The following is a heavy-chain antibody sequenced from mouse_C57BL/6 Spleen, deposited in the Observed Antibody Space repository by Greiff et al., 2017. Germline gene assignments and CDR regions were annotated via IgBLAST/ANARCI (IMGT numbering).Heavy chain of an antibody. J-gene: IGHJ4*01. CDR1: GFTFSDYG. Sequence: EVQRVESGGGLVKPGGSLKLSCAASGFTFSDYGMHWVRQAPEKGLEWVAYISSGSSTIYYADTVKGRFTISRDNAKNTLFLQMTSLRSEDTAMDYCARPYYYGSSYSYAMDYWGQGTSVTVAS. CDR2: ISSGSSTI. V-gene: IGHV5-17*01. D-gene: IGHD1-1*01. CDR3: ARPYYYGSSYSYAMDY.